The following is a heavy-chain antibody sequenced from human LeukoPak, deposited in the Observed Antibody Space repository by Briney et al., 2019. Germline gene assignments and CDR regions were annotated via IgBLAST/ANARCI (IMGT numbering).Heavy chain of an antibody. CDR1: GGSFSGYY. CDR3: ARGRSHYYDSSGYYYYSDARYDY. V-gene: IGHV4-34*01. J-gene: IGHJ4*02. Sequence: KPSETLSLTCAVYGGSFSGYYWSWIRQPPGKGLEWIGEINHSGSTNYNPSLKSRVTISVDTSKNQFSLKLSSVTAAVTAVYYCARGRSHYYDSSGYYYYSDARYDYWGQGTLVTVSS. CDR2: INHSGST. D-gene: IGHD3-22*01.